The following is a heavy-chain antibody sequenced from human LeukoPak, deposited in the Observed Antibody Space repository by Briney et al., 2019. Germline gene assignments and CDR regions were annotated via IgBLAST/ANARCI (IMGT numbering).Heavy chain of an antibody. CDR1: GYSISSGYF. J-gene: IGHJ4*02. D-gene: IGHD2-2*01. CDR3: ARDRGGVPSAKGAFYFDY. Sequence: PSETLSLTCTVSGYSISSGYFWGWIRQPPGKGLEWIGVYHVGTTDYNPSLKSRVTMSVDTSKNQFSLKLSSVAAADTAVYFCARDRGGVPSAKGAFYFDYWGQGTLVTVSS. V-gene: IGHV4-38-2*02. CDR2: VYHVGTT.